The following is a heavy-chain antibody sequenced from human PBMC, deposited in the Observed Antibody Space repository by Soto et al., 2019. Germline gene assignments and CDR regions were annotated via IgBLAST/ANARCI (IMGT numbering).Heavy chain of an antibody. V-gene: IGHV3-30-3*01. CDR3: AKGDYDSRPDY. CDR1: GFTSSSYA. CDR2: ISYDGSNK. D-gene: IGHD3-22*01. Sequence: GGSLRLSCAASGFTSSSYAMHWVRQAPGKGLEWVAVISYDGSNKYYADSVKGRFTISRDSSKNTLYLQMNSLRAEDTAVYYCAKGDYDSRPDYWGQGTLVTVSS. J-gene: IGHJ4*02.